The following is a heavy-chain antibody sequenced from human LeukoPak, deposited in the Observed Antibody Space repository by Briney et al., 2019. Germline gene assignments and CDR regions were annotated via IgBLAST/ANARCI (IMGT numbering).Heavy chain of an antibody. D-gene: IGHD6-6*01. CDR2: INHSGST. CDR1: GGSFSGYY. J-gene: IGHJ5*02. V-gene: IGHV4-34*01. CDR3: ARGRAARGRWFDP. Sequence: SETLSLTCAVYGGSFSGYYWSWIRQPPGKGLEWIGEINHSGSTNYNPSLKSRVTISVDTSKNQFSLKLSSVTAADTAVYYCARGRAARGRWFDPWGQGTLVTVSS.